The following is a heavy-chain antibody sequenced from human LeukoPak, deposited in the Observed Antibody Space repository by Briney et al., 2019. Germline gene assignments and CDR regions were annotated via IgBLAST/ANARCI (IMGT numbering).Heavy chain of an antibody. CDR2: MNPYSVNT. CDR3: ARGYDDSSGYYFDY. V-gene: IGHV1-8*01. J-gene: IGHJ4*02. CDR1: GYTFTSYD. Sequence: GASVTVSCTASGYTFTSYDINWVRQAPGQGLEWMGWMNPYSVNTVYAQKFQGRVTMTRNTSISTAYMDMSSLRSEDTAVYYCARGYDDSSGYYFDYWGQGTLVTVSS. D-gene: IGHD3-22*01.